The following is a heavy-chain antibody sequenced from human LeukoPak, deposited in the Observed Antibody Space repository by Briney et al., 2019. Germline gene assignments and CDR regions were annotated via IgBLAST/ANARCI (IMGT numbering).Heavy chain of an antibody. V-gene: IGHV1-2*02. J-gene: IGHJ4*02. CDR3: ARGCGTSCVKEGLRLGD. CDR2: INPKSGGT. D-gene: IGHD2-2*01. Sequence: ASVKVSCKASGYTFTDYYIHWVRQAPGQGLECMGWINPKSGGTNYEQKFQGRVTITRDTSISTAYMELSSLRSDDTAVYYCARGCGTSCVKEGLRLGDWGQGTLVTVSS. CDR1: GYTFTDYY.